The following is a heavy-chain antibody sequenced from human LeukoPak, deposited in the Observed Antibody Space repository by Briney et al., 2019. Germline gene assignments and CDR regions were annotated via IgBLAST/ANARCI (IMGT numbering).Heavy chain of an antibody. CDR2: ISGSGDKT. V-gene: IGHV3-23*01. Sequence: GGSLRLSCAASGFTFSDYAMSWVRQAPGGGLEWVSAISGSGDKTFHADSVKGRFTTSRDNSKNSLYLQMNSLRAEDTAVYYCAREDSDGYNLNYWGQGTLVTVSS. D-gene: IGHD5-24*01. CDR3: AREDSDGYNLNY. J-gene: IGHJ4*02. CDR1: GFTFSDYA.